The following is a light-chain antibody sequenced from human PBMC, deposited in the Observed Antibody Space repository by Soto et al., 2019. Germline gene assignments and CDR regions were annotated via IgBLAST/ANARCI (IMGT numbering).Light chain of an antibody. V-gene: IGKV3-20*01. J-gene: IGKJ4*01. CDR1: QSVSSSY. CDR2: GAS. Sequence: EIVLTQSPGTLSLSPGERATLSCRASQSVSSSYLAWYQQKPGQAPRLLIYGASSRATGIPDRFSGSGSATDFTLNISRLEPEDFAVYYCQQYGTSPPLTFGGGTKVDIK. CDR3: QQYGTSPPLT.